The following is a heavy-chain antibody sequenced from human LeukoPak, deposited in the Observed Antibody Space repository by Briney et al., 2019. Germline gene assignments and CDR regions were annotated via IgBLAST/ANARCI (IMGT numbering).Heavy chain of an antibody. V-gene: IGHV5-51*01. Sequence: GESLKISCKGSGYSFTSYWIGWVRQMPGKGLEWMGIIYPGDSDTRYSPSFQGQVTISADKSISTAYLQWSSLKASDTAMYYCARSGYSSSWYNWFDPWGQGTLDTVSS. J-gene: IGHJ5*02. CDR2: IYPGDSDT. CDR1: GYSFTSYW. CDR3: ARSGYSSSWYNWFDP. D-gene: IGHD6-13*01.